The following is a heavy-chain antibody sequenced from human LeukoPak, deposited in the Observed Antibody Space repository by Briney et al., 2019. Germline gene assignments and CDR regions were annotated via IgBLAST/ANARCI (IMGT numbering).Heavy chain of an antibody. CDR1: GGSISSYY. CDR2: IYTSGST. CDR3: ARLAAGWDSPYMDV. D-gene: IGHD1-26*01. J-gene: IGHJ6*03. V-gene: IGHV4-4*09. Sequence: SETLSLTCTVSGGSISSYYWSWIRQPPGKGLEWIGYIYTSGSTNYNPSLKSRVTISVDTSKNQFSLKLSSVTAADTAVYYCARLAAGWDSPYMDVWGKGTTVTVSS.